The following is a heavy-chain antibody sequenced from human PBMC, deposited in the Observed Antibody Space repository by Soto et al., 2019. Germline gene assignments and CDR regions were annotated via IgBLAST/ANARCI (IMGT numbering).Heavy chain of an antibody. CDR3: ASIAARLRFYYYYGMDV. V-gene: IGHV4-39*01. CDR1: GGSISSSSYY. J-gene: IGHJ6*02. D-gene: IGHD6-6*01. CDR2: IYYSGST. Sequence: SETLSLTCTVSGGSISSSSYYWGWIRQPPGKGLEWIGSIYYSGSTYYNPSLKSRVTISVDTSKNQFSLKLSSVTAADTAVYYCASIAARLRFYYYYGMDVWGQGTTVTVS.